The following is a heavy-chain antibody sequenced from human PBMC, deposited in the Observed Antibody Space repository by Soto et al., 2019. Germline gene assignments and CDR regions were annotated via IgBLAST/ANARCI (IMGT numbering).Heavy chain of an antibody. Sequence: QVQLVESGGGVVQPGRSLRLSCAVSGFTFRNYGMHWVRQAPGKGLQWVADISYDGTNKYYADSVKGRFTISRDNSKNTLYLQMDSLRSEDTAVYYCDKDIGTSTSTALSSFAIDYWGQGTLVTVSS. D-gene: IGHD6-6*01. V-gene: IGHV3-30*18. J-gene: IGHJ4*02. CDR2: ISYDGTNK. CDR3: DKDIGTSTSTALSSFAIDY. CDR1: GFTFRNYG.